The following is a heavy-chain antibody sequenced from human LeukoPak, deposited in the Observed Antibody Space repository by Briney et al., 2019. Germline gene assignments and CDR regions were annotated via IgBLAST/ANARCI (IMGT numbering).Heavy chain of an antibody. CDR3: ARAGGGYDILTGYYKLLDY. V-gene: IGHV3-64*01. Sequence: GGSLRLSCAASGFTFSSYAMHWVRRAPGKGLEYVSAISSNGGSTYYANSVKGRFTISRDNSKNTLYLQMGSLRAEDMAVYYCARAGGGYDILTGYYKLLDYWGQGTLVTVSS. CDR1: GFTFSSYA. J-gene: IGHJ4*02. D-gene: IGHD3-9*01. CDR2: ISSNGGST.